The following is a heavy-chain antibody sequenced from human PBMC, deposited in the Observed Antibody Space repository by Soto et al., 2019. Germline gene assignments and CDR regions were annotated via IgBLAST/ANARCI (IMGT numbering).Heavy chain of an antibody. V-gene: IGHV3-23*01. CDR1: GFSFGTYA. CDR3: ARTGDGHHDFLDY. J-gene: IGHJ4*02. D-gene: IGHD1-1*01. Sequence: EVQLLESGGGLVQPGGSLRLSCVASGFSFGTYAMTWVRQVPGKGLEWVSTISGGIGSTFYADSVKGRFTISRDNAKNSLFLQMNSLRVDDTAVYYCARTGDGHHDFLDYWGQGALVSVSS. CDR2: ISGGIGST.